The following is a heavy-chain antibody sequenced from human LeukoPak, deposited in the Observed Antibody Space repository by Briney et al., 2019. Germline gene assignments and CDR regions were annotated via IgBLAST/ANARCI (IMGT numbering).Heavy chain of an antibody. CDR1: GYTFTSYY. Sequence: ASVKVSCKASGYTFTSYYMHWVRQAPGQGLEWMGIINPSGGSTSYAQKFQGRVTMTRDTSTSTVYMELSSLRSEDTAVYYCARAWDCTNGVCYAFDYWGQGTLVTVSS. D-gene: IGHD2-8*01. CDR3: ARAWDCTNGVCYAFDY. CDR2: INPSGGST. V-gene: IGHV1-46*01. J-gene: IGHJ4*02.